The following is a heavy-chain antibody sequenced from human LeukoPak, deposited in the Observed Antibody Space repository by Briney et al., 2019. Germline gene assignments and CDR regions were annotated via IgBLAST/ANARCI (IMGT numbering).Heavy chain of an antibody. CDR2: INPNSGGT. CDR1: GYTFTGYY. CDR3: ARELGIKYSYGDADY. J-gene: IGHJ4*02. V-gene: IGHV1-2*02. D-gene: IGHD5-18*01. Sequence: ASVKVSCKASGYTFTGYYMHWVRQAPGQGLEWMGWINPNSGGTNYAQKFQGRVTMTRDTSISTAYMELSRLRSDDTAVYYCARELGIKYSYGDADYWGQGTLVTVSS.